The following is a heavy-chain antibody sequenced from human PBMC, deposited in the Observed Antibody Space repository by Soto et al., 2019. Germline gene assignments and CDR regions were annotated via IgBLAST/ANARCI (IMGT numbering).Heavy chain of an antibody. CDR2: FFRDGIT. D-gene: IGHD3-22*01. CDR3: VRLVYDRRLNYLYFDY. CDR1: GVSISSGNW. J-gene: IGHJ4*02. Sequence: QVQLQESGPGLVKPSGTVSLTCDVSGVSISSGNWWSWVRQPPGKGLEWIGEFFRDGITTYYPSLRGLATISVDTSKNRFSLRVTSANAADTAIYYCVRLVYDRRLNYLYFDYWGRGALVTVSS. V-gene: IGHV4-4*02.